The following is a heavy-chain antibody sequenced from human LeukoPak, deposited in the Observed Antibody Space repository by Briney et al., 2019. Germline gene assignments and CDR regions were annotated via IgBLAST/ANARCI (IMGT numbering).Heavy chain of an antibody. Sequence: SETLSLTCTVSGGSISSYYWSWIRQPPGKGLEWIGYIYSSGSTNYNPSLKSRVTISGDTSKTQFSLKLSSVTAADTAVYYCARSIRGYYDSSGYYPHAFDIWGQGTMVTVSS. V-gene: IGHV4-59*01. CDR3: ARSIRGYYDSSGYYPHAFDI. J-gene: IGHJ3*02. CDR1: GGSISSYY. D-gene: IGHD3-22*01. CDR2: IYSSGST.